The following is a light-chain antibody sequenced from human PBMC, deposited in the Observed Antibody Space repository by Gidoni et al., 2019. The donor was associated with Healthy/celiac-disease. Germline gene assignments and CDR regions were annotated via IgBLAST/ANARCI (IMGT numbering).Light chain of an antibody. V-gene: IGKV2-28*01. CDR3: MQALQTPCFT. CDR1: QSLLHSNGYNY. Sequence: IVMTQSPLSLPVTPGEPASISCRSSQSLLHSNGYNYLDWYLQKPGQSPQLLIYLGSNRASGVPDRFSGSGSGTDFTLKISRVEAEDVGVYYCMQALQTPCFTFGGXTKVEIK. J-gene: IGKJ4*01. CDR2: LGS.